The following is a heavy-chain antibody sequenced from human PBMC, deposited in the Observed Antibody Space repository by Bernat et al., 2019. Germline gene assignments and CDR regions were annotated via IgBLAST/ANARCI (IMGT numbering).Heavy chain of an antibody. J-gene: IGHJ4*02. Sequence: QVQLVESGGGVVQPGTSLRLSCAASGFTFSSYGMHWVRQAPGKGLEWVALISYDGRDKYYVGSAKGRFTISRDNSKNTLYLQMNSLGDEDTAVYHCVKTEGWLVSRPPFDYWGQGTVVTVSS. CDR2: ISYDGRDK. CDR3: VKTEGWLVSRPPFDY. CDR1: GFTFSSYG. V-gene: IGHV3-30*18. D-gene: IGHD6-19*01.